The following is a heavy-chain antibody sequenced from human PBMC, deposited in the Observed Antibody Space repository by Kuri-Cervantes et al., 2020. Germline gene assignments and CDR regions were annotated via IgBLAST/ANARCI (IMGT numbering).Heavy chain of an antibody. CDR2: IIPILAAA. Sequence: SVKVSCKASGGNFTSYAISWVRQAPGQGPKWMGGIIPILAAASYAQKFQGRVTITADIPTNTVYMELGSLRSEDTAIYYCASPPEYSSGWYSVDVWGKGTTVTVSS. CDR1: GGNFTSYA. CDR3: ASPPEYSSGWYSVDV. D-gene: IGHD6-19*01. V-gene: IGHV1-69*10. J-gene: IGHJ6*04.